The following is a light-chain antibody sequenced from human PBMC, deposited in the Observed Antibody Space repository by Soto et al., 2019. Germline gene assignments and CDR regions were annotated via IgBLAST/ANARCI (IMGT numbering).Light chain of an antibody. CDR3: QEYKSYSWT. CDR2: DAS. V-gene: IGKV1-5*01. Sequence: TQSPSTLSASVGDRVTITCRASQSISSWLAWYQQKPGKAPKLLIYDASSLESGVPSRVSGSGSGTEFTLTIDSLQPDDFATYYCQEYKSYSWTFGQGTKVDIK. J-gene: IGKJ1*01. CDR1: QSISSW.